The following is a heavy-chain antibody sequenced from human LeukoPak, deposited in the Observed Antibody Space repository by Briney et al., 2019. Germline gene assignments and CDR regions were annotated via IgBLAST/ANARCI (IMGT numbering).Heavy chain of an antibody. V-gene: IGHV3-15*01. CDR2: IKSKTDRGTT. CDR1: GLTFSNAW. Sequence: GGSLRLSCAASGLTFSNAWMTWVRQAPGKGLEWVGRIKSKTDRGTTDYAAPVKGRFNISRDDSKNTLYLQMNSLKTEDTAVYYCAIIHPYTSGWYGYFDYWGQGTLVTVSS. CDR3: AIIHPYTSGWYGYFDY. J-gene: IGHJ4*02. D-gene: IGHD6-19*01.